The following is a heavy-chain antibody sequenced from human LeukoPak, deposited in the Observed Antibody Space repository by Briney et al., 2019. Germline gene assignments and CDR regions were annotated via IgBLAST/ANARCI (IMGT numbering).Heavy chain of an antibody. J-gene: IGHJ4*02. CDR1: GFTFRNYW. Sequence: GGSLRLSCAASGFTFRNYWMTWVRQAQGTGLEWVANIKQDGSEKNYVDSVKGRFSISRDNAKNSLYLQMNSLRAEDTAVYYCARHSNGWSEGTYWGQGTLVTVTS. CDR2: IKQDGSEK. D-gene: IGHD6-19*01. V-gene: IGHV3-7*03. CDR3: ARHSNGWSEGTY.